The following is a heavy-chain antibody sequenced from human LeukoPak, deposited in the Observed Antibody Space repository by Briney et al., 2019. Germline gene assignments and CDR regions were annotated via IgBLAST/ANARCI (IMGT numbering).Heavy chain of an antibody. CDR2: ISWNSGSI. Sequence: SLRLSCAASGFTFDDYAMHWVRQAPGKGLEWVSGISWNSGSIGYADSVKGRFTISRDNAKNSLYLQMNSLRAEDMALYYCAKDRVATISLHDAFDIWGQGTMVTVSS. J-gene: IGHJ3*02. CDR1: GFTFDDYA. CDR3: AKDRVATISLHDAFDI. D-gene: IGHD5-12*01. V-gene: IGHV3-9*03.